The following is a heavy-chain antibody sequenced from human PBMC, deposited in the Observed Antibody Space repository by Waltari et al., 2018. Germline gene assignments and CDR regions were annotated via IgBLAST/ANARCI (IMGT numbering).Heavy chain of an antibody. CDR2: LYYSGST. D-gene: IGHD3-22*01. CDR1: GGSISSYY. Sequence: QVQLQESGPGLVKPSETLSLTCTVSGGSISSYYWSWIRPPPGQGRAWVGALYYSGSTNYNPSLKSRVTISVDTSKNQFSLKLSSVTAADTAVYYCARTMGPLYYYDSSGYKPYYYYYGMDVWGQGTTVTVSS. CDR3: ARTMGPLYYYDSSGYKPYYYYYGMDV. V-gene: IGHV4-59*01. J-gene: IGHJ6*02.